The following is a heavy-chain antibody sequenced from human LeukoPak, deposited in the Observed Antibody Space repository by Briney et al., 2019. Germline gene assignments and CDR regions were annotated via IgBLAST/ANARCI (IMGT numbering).Heavy chain of an antibody. J-gene: IGHJ4*02. Sequence: ASVKVSCKASGYTFTGYYMHWVRQAPGQGLEWMGWINPNSGGTNYAQKFQGRVTMIRDTSISTAYMELSRLRSDDTAVCYCAREGNSGWYLPYYFDYWGQGTLVTVSS. V-gene: IGHV1-2*02. D-gene: IGHD6-19*01. CDR2: INPNSGGT. CDR3: AREGNSGWYLPYYFDY. CDR1: GYTFTGYY.